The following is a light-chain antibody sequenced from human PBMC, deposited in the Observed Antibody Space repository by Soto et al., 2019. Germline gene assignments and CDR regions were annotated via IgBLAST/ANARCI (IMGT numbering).Light chain of an antibody. CDR2: EVS. CDR1: SSDVGGYKF. Sequence: QSVLTQPASVSGSPGQSITISCTGTSSDVGGYKFVSWYQQHPGKAPKLMIYEVSNRPSGVSSRFSGSKSDNTASLTSSGLQAEDEADYYCGSYTGSIYVFGPGTKVTV. J-gene: IGLJ1*01. CDR3: GSYTGSIYV. V-gene: IGLV2-14*01.